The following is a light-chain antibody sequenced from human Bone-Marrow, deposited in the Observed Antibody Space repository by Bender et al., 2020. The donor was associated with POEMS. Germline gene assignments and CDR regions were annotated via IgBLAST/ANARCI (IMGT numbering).Light chain of an antibody. CDR3: AVWDDSLNGWV. Sequence: QSVVTQPPSVSGAPGQRVTVSCTGSSSNIGTDYDVHWYQQLPGTAPKLLIFSNNNRPSGVPDRFSGSRSGTSASLAISGLQSEDEADYYCAVWDDSLNGWVFGGGTKLTVL. J-gene: IGLJ3*02. V-gene: IGLV1-40*01. CDR2: SNN. CDR1: SSNIGTDYD.